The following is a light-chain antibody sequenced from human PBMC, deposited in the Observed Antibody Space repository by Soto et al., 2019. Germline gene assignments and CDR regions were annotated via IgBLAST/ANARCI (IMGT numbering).Light chain of an antibody. CDR3: QQYGASPIT. Sequence: IQMTQSPSSLSASVGDRVTITCRASQSISSWLAWYQQKPGKAPKLLIYDASSLESGVPSRFSGSGSGTEFTLTISSLQPDDFAVYYCQQYGASPITFGQGTRLEIK. V-gene: IGKV1-5*01. J-gene: IGKJ5*01. CDR2: DAS. CDR1: QSISSW.